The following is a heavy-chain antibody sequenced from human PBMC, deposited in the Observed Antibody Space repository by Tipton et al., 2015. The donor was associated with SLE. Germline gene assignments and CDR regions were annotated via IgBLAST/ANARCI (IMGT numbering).Heavy chain of an antibody. D-gene: IGHD3-10*01. J-gene: IGHJ5*02. Sequence: TPSLTCTVSGGSISSYYWSWIRQSPGKGLEWIGYIYTRGSTNYNPSLKSRVTISADTSKNQFSLKLSSVTAADTAVYYCASGGYGSGSHYLGGWFDPWGRGTLVTVSS. CDR3: ASGGYGSGSHYLGGWFDP. V-gene: IGHV4-4*08. CDR1: GGSISSYY. CDR2: IYTRGST.